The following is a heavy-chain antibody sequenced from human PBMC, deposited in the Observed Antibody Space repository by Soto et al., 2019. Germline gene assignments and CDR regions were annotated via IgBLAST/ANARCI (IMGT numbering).Heavy chain of an antibody. CDR1: GGIFSSYA. J-gene: IGHJ6*02. V-gene: IGHV1-69*01. Sequence: QVQLVQSGAEVKKPGSSVKVSCRASGGIFSSYAISWLRQAPGQGLEWMGAVIPILGQPYYAQKFQGRVTFTADESTTTAYMELNSLRFEDTAVYYCARDWGPYCRGADCYSYYYGMDVWGQGTTVTVSS. CDR2: VIPILGQP. CDR3: ARDWGPYCRGADCYSYYYGMDV. D-gene: IGHD3-16*01.